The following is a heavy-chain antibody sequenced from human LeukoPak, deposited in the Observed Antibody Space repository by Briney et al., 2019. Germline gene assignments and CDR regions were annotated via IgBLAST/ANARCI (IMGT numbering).Heavy chain of an antibody. Sequence: RASETLSLTCTVSGGSISSYYWSWIRQPPGKGLEWIGYIYYSGSTNYNPSLKSRVTISVDTSKNQFSLKLSSVTAADTAVYYCARARRYSSGFDYWGQGTLVTVSS. CDR3: ARARRYSSGFDY. J-gene: IGHJ4*02. V-gene: IGHV4-59*01. CDR1: GGSISSYY. CDR2: IYYSGST. D-gene: IGHD6-19*01.